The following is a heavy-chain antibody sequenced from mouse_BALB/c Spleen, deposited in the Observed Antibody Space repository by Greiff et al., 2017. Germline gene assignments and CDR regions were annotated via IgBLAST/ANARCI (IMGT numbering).Heavy chain of an antibody. Sequence: EVKVEESGPGLVKPSQSLSLTCTVTGYSITSDYAWNWIRQFPGNKLEWMGYISYSGSTSYNPSLKSRISITRDTSKNQFFLQLNSVTTEDTATYYCARWGTTVPSYFDYWGQGTTLTVSS. CDR3: ARWGTTVPSYFDY. CDR2: ISYSGST. D-gene: IGHD1-1*01. V-gene: IGHV3-2*02. J-gene: IGHJ2*01. CDR1: GYSITSDYA.